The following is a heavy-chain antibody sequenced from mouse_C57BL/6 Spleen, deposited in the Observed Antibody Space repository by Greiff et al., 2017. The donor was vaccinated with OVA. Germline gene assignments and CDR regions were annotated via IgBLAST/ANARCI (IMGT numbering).Heavy chain of an antibody. Sequence: VQLQESGPELVKPGASVKISCKASGYAFSSSWMNWVKQRPGKGLEWIGRIYPGDGDTNYNGKIKGKATLTADKSSSTAYMQLSSLTSEDSAVYFCARDGNYFDYWGQGTTLTVSS. J-gene: IGHJ2*01. CDR2: IYPGDGDT. D-gene: IGHD1-1*01. CDR1: GYAFSSSW. CDR3: ARDGNYFDY. V-gene: IGHV1-82*01.